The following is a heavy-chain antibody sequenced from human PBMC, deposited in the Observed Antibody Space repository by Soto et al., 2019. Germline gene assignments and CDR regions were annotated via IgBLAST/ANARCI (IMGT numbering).Heavy chain of an antibody. V-gene: IGHV6-1*01. D-gene: IGHD5-12*01. J-gene: IGHJ4*02. Sequence: SQTLSLTCAISGDSVSSNSAAWNWNRQSPSRGLEWLGRTYYRSKWYSDYAVSVKRRIIIKPDTSKNQFSLQLNSVTPEDTAVYYCARDRVVEMATVDLDYWGQGTLVTVS. CDR1: GDSVSSNSAA. CDR3: ARDRVVEMATVDLDY. CDR2: TYYRSKWYS.